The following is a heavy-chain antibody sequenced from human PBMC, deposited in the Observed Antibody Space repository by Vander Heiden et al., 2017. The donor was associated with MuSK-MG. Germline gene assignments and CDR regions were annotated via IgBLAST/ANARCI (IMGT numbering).Heavy chain of an antibody. V-gene: IGHV1-2*02. CDR2: INPNSGGT. D-gene: IGHD2-2*01. Sequence: QVQLEQSGAAVTTPGASVRGSCMASGYTFTGYYMHWVRQAAGQGLEWMGWINPNSGGTNYAQKVQGRVTRTRDTSISTAYLELSRLRSDDTAVYYCASIGQGCSSTSPFDYWGQGTLVTVSS. CDR3: ASIGQGCSSTSPFDY. J-gene: IGHJ4*02. CDR1: GYTFTGYY.